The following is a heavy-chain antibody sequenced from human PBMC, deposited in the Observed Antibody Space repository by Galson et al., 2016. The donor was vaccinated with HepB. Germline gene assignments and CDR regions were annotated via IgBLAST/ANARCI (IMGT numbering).Heavy chain of an antibody. V-gene: IGHV3-30*18. Sequence: WVAVISNDGGNKHYADSVKGRFTISRDKSKSTVNLQLSSLRAEDTAVYYCAKDRGGGYASDRHLYYYGMDVWGQGTTVTVSS. D-gene: IGHD5-12*01. CDR2: ISNDGGNK. J-gene: IGHJ6*02. CDR3: AKDRGGGYASDRHLYYYGMDV.